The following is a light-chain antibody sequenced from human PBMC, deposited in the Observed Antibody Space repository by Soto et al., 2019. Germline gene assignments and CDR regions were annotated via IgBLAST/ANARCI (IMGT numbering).Light chain of an antibody. CDR1: QSVSSGY. CDR3: QQYGSSGT. J-gene: IGKJ1*01. CDR2: GAS. Sequence: EVVLTQSPVTLSLSPGERATLSCRASQSVSSGYLAWYQQKPGQAPRLLIYGASTRATGIPDRFSGSGSGTDFTLTISRLEPEDFAVYYCQQYGSSGTFGQGTKVDI. V-gene: IGKV3-20*01.